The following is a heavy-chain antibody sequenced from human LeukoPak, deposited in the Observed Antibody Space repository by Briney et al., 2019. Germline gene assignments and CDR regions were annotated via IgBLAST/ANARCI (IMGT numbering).Heavy chain of an antibody. CDR2: INHSGST. CDR3: ARGWSGIYPEVGEYAFDI. CDR1: SGSFSGYY. V-gene: IGHV4-34*01. D-gene: IGHD1-26*01. Sequence: SETLSLTCAISSGSFSGYYWSWIRQPPGKGLEWLGEINHSGSTKYNPSLKSRVTISVDTSKNQFSLKLSSVTAADTALYYCARGWSGIYPEVGEYAFDIWGQGTTVTVSS. J-gene: IGHJ3*02.